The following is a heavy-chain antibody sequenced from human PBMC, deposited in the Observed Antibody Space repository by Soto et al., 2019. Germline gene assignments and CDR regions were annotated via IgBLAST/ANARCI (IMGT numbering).Heavy chain of an antibody. CDR3: ARGRLITMGRVMGY. D-gene: IGHD3-10*01. CDR1: GYTFTSYD. CDR2: MNPNSGNT. J-gene: IGHJ4*02. Sequence: GASVKVSCKASGYTFTSYDIDWVRQATGQGLEWMGWMNPNSGNTGYAQKFQGRVTMTRNTSISTAYMELSSLRSEDTAVYYCARGRLITMGRVMGYWGQGTLVTVSS. V-gene: IGHV1-8*01.